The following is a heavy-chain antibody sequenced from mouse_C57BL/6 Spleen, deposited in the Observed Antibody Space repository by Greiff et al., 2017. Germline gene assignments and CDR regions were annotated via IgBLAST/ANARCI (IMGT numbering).Heavy chain of an antibody. CDR3: ARSRSNYENYAMDY. J-gene: IGHJ4*01. CDR2: INPNNGGT. CDR1: GYTFTDYY. D-gene: IGHD2-5*01. Sequence: DVQLQQSGPELVKPGASVKISCKASGYTFTDYYMNWVKQSHGKSLEWIGDINPNNGGTSYNQKFKGKATLTVDKSSSTAYMELRSLTSEDSAVYYCARSRSNYENYAMDYWGQGTSVTVSS. V-gene: IGHV1-26*01.